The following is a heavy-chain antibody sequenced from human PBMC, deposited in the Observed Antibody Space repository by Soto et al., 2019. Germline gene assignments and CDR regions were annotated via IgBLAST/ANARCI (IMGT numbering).Heavy chain of an antibody. D-gene: IGHD2-15*01. J-gene: IGHJ3*01. CDR1: GYTFTSYY. CDR2: INPSGGST. CDR3: ARSSTNYCSGGSCYTDAFDF. V-gene: IGHV1-46*01. Sequence: ASVKVSCKASGYTFTSYYMHWVRQAPGQGLEWMGIINPSGGSTSYAQKFQGRVTMTRDTSTSTVYMELSSLRSEDTAVYYCARSSTNYCSGGSCYTDAFDFWGQGTMVTVSS.